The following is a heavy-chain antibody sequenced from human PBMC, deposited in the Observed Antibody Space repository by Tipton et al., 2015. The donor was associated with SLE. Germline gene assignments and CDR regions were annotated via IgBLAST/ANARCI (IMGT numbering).Heavy chain of an antibody. D-gene: IGHD3-10*01. CDR2: MSPNTGNT. CDR1: GYTFTSYD. CDR3: ARGLRFTMIQGLAY. Sequence: QSGAEVKKPGASVKVSCKASGYTFTSYDINWVRQATGQGLEWMGWMSPNTGNTVYAPNFQGRATLTRDTSINTAYMELSSLRSEDTAVYYCARGLRFTMIQGLAYWGQGTLVTVSS. J-gene: IGHJ4*02. V-gene: IGHV1-8*01.